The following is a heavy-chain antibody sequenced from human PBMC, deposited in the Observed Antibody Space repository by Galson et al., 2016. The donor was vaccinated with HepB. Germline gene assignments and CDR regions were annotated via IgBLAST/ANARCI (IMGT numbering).Heavy chain of an antibody. J-gene: IGHJ5*02. Sequence: TLSLTCGVSGVSFTGYSWTWIRQVSGKGLEWIGEIHDSGNTNYNPSLRSRVTISLDTSKNQFSLQLNSVTAADTAVYYCTRDGLGCCGLEPWGQGTLVTVSS. V-gene: IGHV4-34*01. D-gene: IGHD3-16*01. CDR3: TRDGLGCCGLEP. CDR2: IHDSGNT. CDR1: GVSFTGYS.